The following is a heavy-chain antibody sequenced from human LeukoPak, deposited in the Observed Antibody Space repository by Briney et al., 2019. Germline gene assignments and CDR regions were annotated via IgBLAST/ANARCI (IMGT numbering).Heavy chain of an antibody. J-gene: IGHJ4*02. D-gene: IGHD3-22*01. CDR3: AKDFKAYYDSSGHDY. Sequence: GGSLRLSCEASGFTFSSYSMNWVRQAPGKGLEWVSSISSSSSYIYYADSVKGRFTISRDNSKNTLYLQMNSLRAEDTAVYYCAKDFKAYYDSSGHDYWGQGTLVTVSS. V-gene: IGHV3-21*01. CDR1: GFTFSSYS. CDR2: ISSSSSYI.